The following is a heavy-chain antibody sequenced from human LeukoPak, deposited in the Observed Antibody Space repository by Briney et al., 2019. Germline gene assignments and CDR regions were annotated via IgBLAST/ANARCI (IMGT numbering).Heavy chain of an antibody. Sequence: SETLSLTCAVYGGSFSGYYWSWIRQPPGKGLEWIGEINHSGSTNYNPSLKSRVTISVDTSKNQSSLKLSSATAADTAVYYRAGGVAAAGPYQFDYWGQGTLVTVSS. D-gene: IGHD6-13*01. J-gene: IGHJ4*02. CDR3: AGGVAAAGPYQFDY. CDR1: GGSFSGYY. V-gene: IGHV4-34*01. CDR2: INHSGST.